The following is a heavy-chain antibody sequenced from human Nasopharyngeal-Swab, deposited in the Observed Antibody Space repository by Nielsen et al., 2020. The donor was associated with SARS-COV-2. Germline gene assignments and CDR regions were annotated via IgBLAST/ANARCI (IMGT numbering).Heavy chain of an antibody. V-gene: IGHV4-39*01. CDR1: GGSISSSSYY. Sequence: GSLRLSCTVSGGSISSSSYYWGWIRQPPGKGLEWIGSIYYSGSTCYNPSLKSRVTISVDTSKNQFSLKLSSVTAADTAVYYCARQFGVAHFDYWGQGTLVTVSS. J-gene: IGHJ4*02. CDR2: IYYSGST. CDR3: ARQFGVAHFDY. D-gene: IGHD3-3*01.